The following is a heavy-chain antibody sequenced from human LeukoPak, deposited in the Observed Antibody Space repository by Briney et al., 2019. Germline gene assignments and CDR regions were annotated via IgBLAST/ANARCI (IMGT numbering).Heavy chain of an antibody. D-gene: IGHD4-11*01. V-gene: IGHV1-69*13. CDR3: ARVTQRDSNLYGMDV. Sequence: SVNVSCKASGGTFSSYPISWVRQAPGQGLAWMGGIIPMFGTTNYALKFQGRFTITADESTSTAYMELSSLKSEDTAVYYCARVTQRDSNLYGMDVWGQGTTVTVSS. J-gene: IGHJ6*02. CDR2: IIPMFGTT. CDR1: GGTFSSYP.